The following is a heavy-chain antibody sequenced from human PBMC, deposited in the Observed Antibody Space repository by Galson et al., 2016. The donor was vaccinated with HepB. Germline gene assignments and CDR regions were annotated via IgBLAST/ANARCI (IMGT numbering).Heavy chain of an antibody. D-gene: IGHD4-17*01. CDR2: TSYDGGIK. CDR1: GFSFRSYT. CDR3: ARHTHTVTMPPYFYGLDV. Sequence: SLRLSCAASGFSFRSYTMHWVRQAPGKGLEWVGLTSYDGGIKFYAESVRGRFTISRDNSKNTLYVQMNSLRPEDTAVYYCARHTHTVTMPPYFYGLDVWGKGTTVTVSS. V-gene: IGHV3-30*14. J-gene: IGHJ6*04.